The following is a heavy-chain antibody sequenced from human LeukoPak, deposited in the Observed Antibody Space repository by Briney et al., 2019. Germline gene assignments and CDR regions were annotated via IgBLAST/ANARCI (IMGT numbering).Heavy chain of an antibody. D-gene: IGHD3-10*01. Sequence: KPGGSLRLSCEASGFSFTNTWMSWVRQAPGKGLEWVGPVKSKADDGTTDYAAPVQGRFTISRDDSKNTLSLQMNSLKTEDTAVYYCATEGGSGSYYGDDAFDMWGQGTMVTVSS. CDR2: VKSKADDGTT. CDR3: ATEGGSGSYYGDDAFDM. J-gene: IGHJ3*02. CDR1: GFSFTNTW. V-gene: IGHV3-15*01.